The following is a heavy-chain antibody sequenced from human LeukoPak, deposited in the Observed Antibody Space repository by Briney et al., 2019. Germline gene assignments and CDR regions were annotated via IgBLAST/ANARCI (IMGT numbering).Heavy chain of an antibody. J-gene: IGHJ4*02. CDR1: GGSISSSSYY. CDR3: ARHPYWGALNVDY. D-gene: IGHD7-27*01. V-gene: IGHV4-39*01. CDR2: IYYSGST. Sequence: SETLSLTCTVSGGSISSSSYYWGRIRQPPGKGLVWIGSIYYSGSTYYTPSLKSPVTISVDTSKKQFSLKVSCVTAADTVVYCCARHPYWGALNVDYRGQGTLVTVSS.